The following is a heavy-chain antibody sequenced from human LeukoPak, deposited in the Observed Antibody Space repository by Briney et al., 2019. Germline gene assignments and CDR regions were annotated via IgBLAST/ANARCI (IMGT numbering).Heavy chain of an antibody. J-gene: IGHJ3*01. D-gene: IGHD1-26*01. CDR1: GFTFSSYS. CDR3: VGDPPQSGFAFAV. V-gene: IGHV3-33*08. Sequence: GGSLRLSCAASGFTFSSYSMNWVRQAPGEGLEWVAFLWSDGSNKCYTDSVKGRFTISRDNSKNTLYLQMNSLRGEDTAVYYCVGDPPQSGFAFAVWGQGTMVAVSS. CDR2: LWSDGSNK.